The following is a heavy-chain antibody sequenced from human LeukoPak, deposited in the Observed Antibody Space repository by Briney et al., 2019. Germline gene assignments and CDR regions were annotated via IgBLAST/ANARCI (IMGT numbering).Heavy chain of an antibody. CDR3: ATNPEDIVVEDYYYYYGMDV. Sequence: ASVKVSCKASGGTFSSYAISWERQAPGQGLEWMGGIIPIFGTANYAQKFQGRVTITADKSTSTAYMELSSLRSEDTAVYYCATNPEDIVVEDYYYYYGMDVWGKGTTVTVSS. D-gene: IGHD2-2*01. J-gene: IGHJ6*04. CDR2: IIPIFGTA. CDR1: GGTFSSYA. V-gene: IGHV1-69*06.